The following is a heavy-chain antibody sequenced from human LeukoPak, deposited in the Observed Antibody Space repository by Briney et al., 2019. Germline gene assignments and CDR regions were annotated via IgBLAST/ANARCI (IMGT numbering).Heavy chain of an antibody. CDR1: GGSISSSSYY. D-gene: IGHD4-17*01. Sequence: PSETLSLTCTVSGGSISSSSYYWGWIRQPPGKGLEWIGSIYYSGSTYYNPSLKSRVTISVDTSKNQFSLKLSSVTAADTAVYYCARDRADYGDYVRAFDIWGQGTTVTVSS. J-gene: IGHJ3*02. V-gene: IGHV4-39*07. CDR3: ARDRADYGDYVRAFDI. CDR2: IYYSGST.